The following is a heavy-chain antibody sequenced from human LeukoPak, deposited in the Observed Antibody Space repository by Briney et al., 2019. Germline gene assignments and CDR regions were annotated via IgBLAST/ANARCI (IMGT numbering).Heavy chain of an antibody. D-gene: IGHD6-19*01. Sequence: SETLSLTCTVSGGSISSYHWSWIREPAGKGLEWVGRIYSSGSTKYNPSLKSRVTMSVDASKNQFSLKLSSVPAADTAVYYCARVTDSSGWYALDYWGQGTLVTVSS. V-gene: IGHV4-4*07. CDR2: IYSSGST. CDR1: GGSISSYH. CDR3: ARVTDSSGWYALDY. J-gene: IGHJ4*02.